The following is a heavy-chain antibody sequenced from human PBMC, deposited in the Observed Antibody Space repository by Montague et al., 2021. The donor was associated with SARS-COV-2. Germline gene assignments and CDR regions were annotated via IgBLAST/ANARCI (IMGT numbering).Heavy chain of an antibody. Sequence: SETLSLTYTVSGDSISSSSYNWGWIRQPPGKGLEWIGSVHYNGRTYYNPSLKSRVTIHVDTSKNQISLRLSSVTAADTAVYYSTRHVHMTWPEPSPGFDYWGQGTLVTVSS. D-gene: IGHD1-1*01. CDR1: GDSISSSSYN. V-gene: IGHV4-39*01. CDR3: TRHVHMTWPEPSPGFDY. CDR2: VHYNGRT. J-gene: IGHJ4*02.